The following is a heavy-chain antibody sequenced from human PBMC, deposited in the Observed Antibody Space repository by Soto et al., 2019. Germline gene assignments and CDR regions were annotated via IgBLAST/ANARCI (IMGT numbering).Heavy chain of an antibody. CDR3: TRGRYGDY. CDR1: GYGFTTYG. D-gene: IGHD1-1*01. CDR2: ISAHNGNT. Sequence: QVHLVQSGAEVKKPGASVKVSCKGSGYGFTTYGITWVRQAPGQGLEWMAWISAHNGNTNYAQKLQGRVTVTRDTPTSKAHKELTSQRSDDTALYYYTRGRYGDYWGKGALVTLSS. V-gene: IGHV1-18*01. J-gene: IGHJ4*02.